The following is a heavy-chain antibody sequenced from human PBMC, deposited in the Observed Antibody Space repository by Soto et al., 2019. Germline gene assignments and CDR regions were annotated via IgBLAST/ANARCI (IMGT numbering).Heavy chain of an antibody. Sequence: VGSLRLSCAASGFTFSSYSMNWVRQAPGKGLEWVSSISSSSSYIYYADSVKGRFTISRDNAKNSLYLQMNSLRDEDTAVYYCARDLSSSWLAYLYGMDVWGQGTTVTVSS. CDR3: ARDLSSSWLAYLYGMDV. J-gene: IGHJ6*02. CDR2: ISSSSSYI. CDR1: GFTFSSYS. D-gene: IGHD6-13*01. V-gene: IGHV3-21*01.